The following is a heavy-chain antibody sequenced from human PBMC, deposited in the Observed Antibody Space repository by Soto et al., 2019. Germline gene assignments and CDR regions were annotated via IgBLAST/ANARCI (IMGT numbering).Heavy chain of an antibody. CDR1: GFTFSSYA. J-gene: IGHJ4*02. CDR3: ARDLGSSSWYVHY. V-gene: IGHV3-30-3*01. Sequence: GGSLRLSCAASGFTFSSYAMHWVRQAPGKGLEWVAVISYYGSNKYYADSVKGRFTISRDNSKNTLYLQMNSLRAEDTAVYYCARDLGSSSWYVHYWGQGTLVTVSS. D-gene: IGHD6-13*01. CDR2: ISYYGSNK.